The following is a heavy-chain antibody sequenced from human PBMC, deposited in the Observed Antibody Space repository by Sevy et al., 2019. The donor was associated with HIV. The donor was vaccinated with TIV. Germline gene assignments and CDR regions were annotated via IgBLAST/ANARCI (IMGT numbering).Heavy chain of an antibody. CDR2: IYYSGST. CDR1: GGSISSGGYY. J-gene: IGHJ4*02. D-gene: IGHD3-22*01. Sequence: SETLSLTCTVSGGSISSGGYYWSWIRQHPGKGLEWIGYIYYSGSTYYNPSLKSLVTISVDTSKNQFSLKLSSVAAATTAVYYCAREVWDSSGYYYFDYWGQGTLVTVSS. V-gene: IGHV4-31*01. CDR3: AREVWDSSGYYYFDY.